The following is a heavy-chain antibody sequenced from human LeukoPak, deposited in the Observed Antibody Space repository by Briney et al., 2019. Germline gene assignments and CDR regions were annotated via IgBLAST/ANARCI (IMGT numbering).Heavy chain of an antibody. Sequence: HPGGSLRLSCAASGFTFSSYGMHWVRQAPGKGLEWVAFIRYDGSNKYYADSVKGRFTISRDNSKNTLYLQMNSLRAEDTAVYYCARDRGSGYTLGFDPWGQGTLVTVSS. V-gene: IGHV3-30*02. D-gene: IGHD3-22*01. J-gene: IGHJ5*02. CDR3: ARDRGSGYTLGFDP. CDR2: IRYDGSNK. CDR1: GFTFSSYG.